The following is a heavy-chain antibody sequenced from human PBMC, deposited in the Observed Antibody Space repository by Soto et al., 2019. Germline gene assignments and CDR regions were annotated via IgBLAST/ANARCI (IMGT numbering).Heavy chain of an antibody. CDR2: ISSSSSTI. Sequence: GGSLRLSCAASGFTFSSYSMNWVRQAPGKGLEWVSYISSSSSTIYYADSVKGRFTISRDNAKNSLYLQMNSLRDEDTAVYYCARDITPAHGSGSQRTAYGMDVWGQGTTVTVSS. CDR3: ARDITPAHGSGSQRTAYGMDV. D-gene: IGHD3-10*01. CDR1: GFTFSSYS. V-gene: IGHV3-48*02. J-gene: IGHJ6*02.